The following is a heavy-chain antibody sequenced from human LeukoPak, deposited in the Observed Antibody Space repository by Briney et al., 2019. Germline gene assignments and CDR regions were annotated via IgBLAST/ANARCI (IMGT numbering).Heavy chain of an antibody. D-gene: IGHD4-17*01. J-gene: IGHJ5*02. CDR2: IYTSGST. V-gene: IGHV4-4*07. CDR1: GGSISSYY. Sequence: SETLSLTCTVSGGSISSYYWSWIRQPAGKGLKWIGRIYTSGSTNYNPSLKSRVTISVDKSKNQFSLKLSSVTAADTAVYYCARVGDYNWFDPWGQGTLVTVSS. CDR3: ARVGDYNWFDP.